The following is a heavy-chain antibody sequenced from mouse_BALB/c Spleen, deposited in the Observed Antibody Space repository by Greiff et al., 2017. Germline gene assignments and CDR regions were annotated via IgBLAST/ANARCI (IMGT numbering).Heavy chain of an antibody. CDR2: IWGDGST. D-gene: IGHD2-1*01. V-gene: IGHV2-6-7*01. J-gene: IGHJ4*01. CDR3: AREGIYYGNYNYAMDY. CDR1: GFSLTGYG. Sequence: VKLVESGPGLVAPSQSLSITCTVSGFSLTGYGVNWVRQPPGKGLEWLGMIWGDGSTDYNSALKSRLSISKDNSKSQVFLKMNSLQTDDTARYYCAREGIYYGNYNYAMDYWGQGTSVTVSS.